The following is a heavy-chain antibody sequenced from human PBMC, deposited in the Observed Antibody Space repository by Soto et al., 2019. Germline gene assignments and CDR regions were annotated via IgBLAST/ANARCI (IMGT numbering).Heavy chain of an antibody. CDR3: ARLPGYSSAYFDY. V-gene: IGHV2-70*01. D-gene: IGHD6-19*01. CDR2: IDWDDDK. J-gene: IGHJ4*02. Sequence: SGPTLASPTQTLTPNCTFYGFSLSTTRMYVSWIRAPTGKALEWLALIDWDDDKYYSTSLKTRLTISKDTSKNQVVLTMTNMDPVDTATYYCARLPGYSSAYFDYWGQGTLVTVSS. CDR1: GFSLSTTRMY.